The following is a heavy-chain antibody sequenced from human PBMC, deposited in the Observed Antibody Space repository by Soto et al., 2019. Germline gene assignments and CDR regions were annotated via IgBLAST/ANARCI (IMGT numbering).Heavy chain of an antibody. Sequence: SGPTLVSPTQILTRTYTFSAFSLSTGGVGVGWIRQPPGKALEWLALIYWDDDKRYSPSLRSRLTITKDTSKNQVVLTMTNMDPVDTATYYCIQSRCGGDCLQSYASYYYHGMHVLGQGT. V-gene: IGHV2-5*02. CDR3: IQSRCGGDCLQSYASYYYHGMHV. J-gene: IGHJ6*01. CDR1: AFSLSTGGVG. D-gene: IGHD2-21*02. CDR2: IYWDDDK.